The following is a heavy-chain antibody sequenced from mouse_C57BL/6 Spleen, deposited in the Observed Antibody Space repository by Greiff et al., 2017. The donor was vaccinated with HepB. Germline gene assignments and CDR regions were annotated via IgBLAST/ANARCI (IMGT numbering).Heavy chain of an antibody. Sequence: VQLVESGPGLVQPSQSLSITCTVSGFSLTSYGVHWVRQSPGKGLEWLGVIWRGGSTDYNAAFMSRLSITKDNSKSQVFFKMNSLQADDTAIYYGAKRHGYDEAWFAYWGQGTLVTVSA. CDR2: IWRGGST. J-gene: IGHJ3*01. CDR1: GFSLTSYG. D-gene: IGHD2-2*01. CDR3: AKRHGYDEAWFAY. V-gene: IGHV2-5*01.